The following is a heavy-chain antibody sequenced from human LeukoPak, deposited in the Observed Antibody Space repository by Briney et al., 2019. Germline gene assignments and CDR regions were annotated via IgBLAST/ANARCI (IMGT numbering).Heavy chain of an antibody. CDR1: GGSISSSSYY. Sequence: SETLSLTCTVSGGSISSSSYYWGWIRQPPGKGLEWIGSIYYSGSTYYNPSLKSRVTISVDTSKNQFSLKLSSVTAADTAVYYCARHGTGYYGSGQDNWFDPWGQGTLVTVSS. J-gene: IGHJ5*02. CDR3: ARHGTGYYGSGQDNWFDP. V-gene: IGHV4-39*01. CDR2: IYYSGST. D-gene: IGHD3-10*01.